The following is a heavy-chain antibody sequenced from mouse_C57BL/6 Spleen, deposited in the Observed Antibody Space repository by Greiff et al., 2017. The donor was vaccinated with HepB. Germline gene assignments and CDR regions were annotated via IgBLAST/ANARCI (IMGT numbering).Heavy chain of an antibody. CDR3: AREVGCYYAMDY. CDR1: GFTFSDYY. V-gene: IGHV5-16*01. CDR2: INYDGSST. Sequence: EVKLMESEGGLVQPGSSMKLSCTASGFTFSDYYMAWVRQVPEKGLEWVANINYDGSSTYYLDSLKSRFIISRDNEKNILYLQMSSLKSEDTATYYCAREVGCYYAMDYWGQGTSVTVSS. D-gene: IGHD3-3*01. J-gene: IGHJ4*01.